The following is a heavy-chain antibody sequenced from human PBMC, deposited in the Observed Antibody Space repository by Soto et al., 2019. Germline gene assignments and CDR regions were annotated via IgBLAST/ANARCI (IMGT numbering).Heavy chain of an antibody. Sequence: GGSLRLSCAASGFIFENFGMSWVRQAPGKGLEWISSISGSGFKEYYADSVKGRFTISRDNSKSTVYLELNNLSAEDTAVYHCAKNQGVELVPLATVDWFDPWGQGSVVTVSS. CDR1: GFIFENFG. CDR3: AKNQGVELVPLATVDWFDP. CDR2: ISGSGFKE. D-gene: IGHD1-26*01. V-gene: IGHV3-23*01. J-gene: IGHJ5*02.